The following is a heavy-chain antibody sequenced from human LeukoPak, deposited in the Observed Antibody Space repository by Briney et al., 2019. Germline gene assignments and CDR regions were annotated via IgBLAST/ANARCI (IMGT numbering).Heavy chain of an antibody. J-gene: IGHJ5*02. D-gene: IGHD1-26*01. CDR3: ARSGIVGGTRRIWFDP. CDR2: IKQDGSEK. Sequence: GGSPRLSCAPSGFTFISYWMSCGPHAPEKGLGCVSNIKQDGSEKYYMDYVKGRFTISRDNAKNSLYLQMNSLRAEDTAVYYCARSGIVGGTRRIWFDPWGQGTLVTVSS. CDR1: GFTFISYW. V-gene: IGHV3-7*01.